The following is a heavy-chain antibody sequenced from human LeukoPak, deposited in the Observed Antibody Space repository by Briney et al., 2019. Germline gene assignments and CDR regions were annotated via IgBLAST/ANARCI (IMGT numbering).Heavy chain of an antibody. D-gene: IGHD2-8*01. V-gene: IGHV5-51*01. CDR1: GYSFTSYW. CDR2: FYPGDSDS. Sequence: PGESLKISCKGSGYSFTSYWIGWVRQMPGKGLEWMGIFYPGDSDSRYSPSFQGQVTISADKSTSTAYLQWSSLKASDTAMYYCARGTPKGVNYYPWFEYWGQGTLVTVSS. J-gene: IGHJ4*02. CDR3: ARGTPKGVNYYPWFEY.